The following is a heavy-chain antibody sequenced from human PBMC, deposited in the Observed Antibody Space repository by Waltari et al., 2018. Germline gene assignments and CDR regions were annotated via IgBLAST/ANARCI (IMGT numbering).Heavy chain of an antibody. CDR3: ARDPFHSSFDY. CDR2: IDQDGSTT. CDR1: GFTFGGSW. J-gene: IGHJ4*02. D-gene: IGHD3-16*01. Sequence: EVRLVQSGGGLVQPGGSLRLHCVASGFTFGGSWMSWVRQSPEKGLEFVANIDQDGSTTNYMGPVKGRFTISRDNAKNSVYLQMNSLRVDDTAVYFCARDPFHSSFDYWGQGALVTVSS. V-gene: IGHV3-7*01.